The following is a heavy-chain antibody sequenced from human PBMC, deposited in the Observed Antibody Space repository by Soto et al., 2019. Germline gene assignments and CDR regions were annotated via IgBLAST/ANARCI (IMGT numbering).Heavy chain of an antibody. Sequence: QVQLVQSGAEVKKPGSSVKVSCKASGNTFSSYTISWVRQAPGQGLEWMGRIIPILGTANYAQKFQGRVTITAEKSTSTAYMELSSLTSEDTAVYYCARDNGDKTYYFYGMHVWGLGTTVTVSS. CDR1: GNTFSSYT. D-gene: IGHD4-17*01. CDR2: IIPILGTA. V-gene: IGHV1-69*08. J-gene: IGHJ6*02. CDR3: ARDNGDKTYYFYGMHV.